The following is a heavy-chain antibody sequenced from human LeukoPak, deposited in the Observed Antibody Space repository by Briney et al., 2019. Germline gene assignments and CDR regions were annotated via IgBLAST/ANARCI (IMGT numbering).Heavy chain of an antibody. V-gene: IGHV3-21*04. CDR3: ARRWFFDY. J-gene: IGHJ4*02. Sequence: GGSLRLSCAASGFTFSSYNMNWVRQAPGKGLEWVSSISSTSSYINYADSVKGRFTISRDNSKNTLYLQMNSLRSEDTAVYYCARRWFFDYWGQGTLVTVSS. D-gene: IGHD3-9*01. CDR2: ISSTSSYI. CDR1: GFTFSSYN.